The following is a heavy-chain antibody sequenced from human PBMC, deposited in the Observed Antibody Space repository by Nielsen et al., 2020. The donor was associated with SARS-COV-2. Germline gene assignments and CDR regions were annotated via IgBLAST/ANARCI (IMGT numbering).Heavy chain of an antibody. D-gene: IGHD3-3*01. V-gene: IGHV1-2*02. CDR1: GYTFTGYY. Sequence: ASVKVSCKASGYTFTGYYMHWVRQAPGQGLEWMGWINPNSGGINYAQKFQGRVTMTRDTSISTAYMELSRLRSDDTAVYYCATTFAIFGEVRMDVWGQGTAVTVSS. CDR2: INPNSGGI. J-gene: IGHJ6*02. CDR3: ATTFAIFGEVRMDV.